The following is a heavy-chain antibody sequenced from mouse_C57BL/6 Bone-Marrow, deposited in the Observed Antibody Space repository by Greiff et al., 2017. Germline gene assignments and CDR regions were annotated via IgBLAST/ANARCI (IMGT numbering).Heavy chain of an antibody. CDR1: GYTFTNYW. V-gene: IGHV1-63*01. J-gene: IGHJ3*01. CDR3: ARWNDYAWFAY. D-gene: IGHD2-4*01. CDR2: IYPGGGYT. Sequence: QVQLKESGAELVRPGTSVKMSCKASGYTFTNYWIGWAKQRPGHGLEWIGDIYPGGGYTNYNEKFKGKATLTADKSSSTAYMQFSSLTSEDSAIYYCARWNDYAWFAYWGQGTLVTVSA.